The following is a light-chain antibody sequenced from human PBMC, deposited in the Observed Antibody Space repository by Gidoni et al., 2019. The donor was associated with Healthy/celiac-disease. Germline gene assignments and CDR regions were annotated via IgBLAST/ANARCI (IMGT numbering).Light chain of an antibody. CDR3: SSYTSSSTLVV. CDR2: DVS. Sequence: QSDLTQPAPVSGSPGQSITLSCTGTSSDVGGYNYVSCYQQHPGKAPKLLIYDVSNRPSGVSNRFSGSTSCNTASLTISGLQAEDEADYYCSSYTSSSTLVVFGGGTKLTVL. J-gene: IGLJ2*01. CDR1: SSDVGGYNY. V-gene: IGLV2-14*03.